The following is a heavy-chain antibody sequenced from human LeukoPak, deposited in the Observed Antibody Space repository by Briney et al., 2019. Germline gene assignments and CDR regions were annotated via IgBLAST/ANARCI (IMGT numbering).Heavy chain of an antibody. V-gene: IGHV3-53*01. CDR3: ARDRYSSGWFDY. D-gene: IGHD6-19*01. CDR2: IYSGGST. Sequence: PGGSLRLSCAASGFTVSSNYMSWVRQAPGKGLEWASVIYSGGSTYYADSVKGRFTISRDNSKNTLYLQMNSLRAEDTAVYYCARDRYSSGWFDYWGQGTLVTVSS. J-gene: IGHJ4*02. CDR1: GFTVSSNY.